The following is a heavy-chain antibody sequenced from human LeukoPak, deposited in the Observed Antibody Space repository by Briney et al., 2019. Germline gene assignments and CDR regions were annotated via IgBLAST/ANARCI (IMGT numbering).Heavy chain of an antibody. J-gene: IGHJ4*02. CDR2: IYPADSDT. CDR1: GYSFTNYW. D-gene: IGHD1-26*01. CDR3: ARRLFSGTYPSFDF. Sequence: GESLKISCKGSGYSFTNYWIGWVRQMPGKGLEWMGIIYPADSDTRYSPSFQGQVTISADKSISTAYLQWSGLKASDTAMYYCARRLFSGTYPSFDFWGQGTLVTVSS. V-gene: IGHV5-51*01.